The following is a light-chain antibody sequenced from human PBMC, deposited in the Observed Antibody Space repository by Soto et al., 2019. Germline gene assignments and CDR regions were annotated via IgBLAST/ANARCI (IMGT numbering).Light chain of an antibody. J-gene: IGLJ2*01. CDR1: SGHSSYA. CDR2: LDSDGSH. Sequence: QAVVTQSPSASASLGASVKLTCTLSSGHSSYAIAWHQQQPEKGPRYLMKLDSDGSHTKGDAIPDRFSGSSSGAERYLTISSLQSDDEADYYCQTWGTGIHVVFGGGTKVTVL. CDR3: QTWGTGIHVV. V-gene: IGLV4-69*01.